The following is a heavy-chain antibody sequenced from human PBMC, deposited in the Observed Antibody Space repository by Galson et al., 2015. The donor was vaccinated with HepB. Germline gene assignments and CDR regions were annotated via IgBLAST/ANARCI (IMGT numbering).Heavy chain of an antibody. V-gene: IGHV3-30*18. D-gene: IGHD4-11*01. CDR2: ISYDGSNK. CDR1: GFTFSSYG. CDR3: AKNPVTTRYYYYYMDV. J-gene: IGHJ6*03. Sequence: SLRLSCAASGFTFSSYGMYWVRQAPGKGLEWVAVISYDGSNKYYADSVKGRFTISRDNSKNTLYLQMNSLRPEDTAVYYCAKNPVTTRYYYYYMDVWGKGTTVTVSS.